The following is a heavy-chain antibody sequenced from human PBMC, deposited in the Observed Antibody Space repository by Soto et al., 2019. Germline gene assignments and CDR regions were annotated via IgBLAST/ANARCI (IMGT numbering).Heavy chain of an antibody. D-gene: IGHD3-16*01. CDR3: AKDSKGGAFDI. J-gene: IGHJ3*02. V-gene: IGHV3-9*01. CDR2: ISWNSGSI. Sequence: GGSLRLSCAASGFTFDDYAMHWVRQAPGKGLEWVSGISWNSGSIGYADSVKGRFTISRDNAKNSLYLQMNSLRAEDTALYYCAKDSKGGAFDIWGQGXMVTVSS. CDR1: GFTFDDYA.